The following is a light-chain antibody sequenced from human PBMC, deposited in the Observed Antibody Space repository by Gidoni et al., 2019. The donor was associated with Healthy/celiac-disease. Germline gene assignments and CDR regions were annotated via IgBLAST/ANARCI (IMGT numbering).Light chain of an antibody. Sequence: TGSPGTLSLSPGERATLSCRASQSVSSSYLAWYQQKPGQAPRLLIYGASSRATGIPDRFSGSGSGTDFTLTISRLEPEDFAVYYCQQYGSSPYTFGQXTKLEIK. J-gene: IGKJ2*01. CDR2: GAS. CDR1: QSVSSSY. CDR3: QQYGSSPYT. V-gene: IGKV3-20*01.